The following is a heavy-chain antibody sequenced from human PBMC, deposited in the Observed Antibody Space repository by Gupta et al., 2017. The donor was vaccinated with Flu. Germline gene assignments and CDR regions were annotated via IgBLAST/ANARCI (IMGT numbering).Heavy chain of an antibody. CDR1: FTGYY. Sequence: FTGYYIHWVRQAPGQELEWMGWINPNSGTKYAQKLQGRVTMTRDTSISTVYMELSRLTSDDTAVYYCATDKAGDGYIYFGYWGQGTPVTVSS. CDR3: ATDKAGDGYIYFGY. V-gene: IGHV1-2*02. CDR2: INPNSGT. D-gene: IGHD5-12*01. J-gene: IGHJ4*02.